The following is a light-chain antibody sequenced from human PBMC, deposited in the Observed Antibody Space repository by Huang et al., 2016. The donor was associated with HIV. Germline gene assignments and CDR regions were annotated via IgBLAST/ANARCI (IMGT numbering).Light chain of an antibody. CDR2: GAS. CDR3: HQYYDWPPGT. V-gene: IGKV3-15*01. Sequence: EIVMTQSPAILSVSPGERATLSCRASQSVNSALAWYQHRPGQAPRRLIYGASNRATGIPGRFSGSGSGTDFTLTISSLQSEDFAFYYCHQYYDWPPGTFGQGTKLDIK. J-gene: IGKJ2*01. CDR1: QSVNSA.